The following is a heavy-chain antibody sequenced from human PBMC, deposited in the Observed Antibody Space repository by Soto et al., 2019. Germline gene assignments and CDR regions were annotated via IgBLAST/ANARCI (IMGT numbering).Heavy chain of an antibody. D-gene: IGHD2-2*01. V-gene: IGHV1-18*04. Sequence: ASVKVSCKASGYTFTSYGISWVRQAPGQGLEWMGWISAYNGNTNYAQKLQGRVTMTTDTSTSTAYMELRSLRSDDTAVYYCARDLKAVVQAAIYGMDVWGQGTTVTVSS. CDR2: ISAYNGNT. CDR3: ARDLKAVVQAAIYGMDV. CDR1: GYTFTSYG. J-gene: IGHJ6*02.